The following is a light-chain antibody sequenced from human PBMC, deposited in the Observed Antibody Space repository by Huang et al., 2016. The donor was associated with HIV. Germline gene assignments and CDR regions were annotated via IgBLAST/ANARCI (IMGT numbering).Light chain of an antibody. Sequence: ELVMTQSPDTLAVSPGARATLSCRASESVSINLAWYQQRLGQAPRLLIHGASNRAAGIPARFSGSGSGAEFTLTISSLQSEDFALYYCQQYNNWPYTFGQGTKLEIK. V-gene: IGKV3-15*01. CDR2: GAS. CDR1: ESVSIN. J-gene: IGKJ2*01. CDR3: QQYNNWPYT.